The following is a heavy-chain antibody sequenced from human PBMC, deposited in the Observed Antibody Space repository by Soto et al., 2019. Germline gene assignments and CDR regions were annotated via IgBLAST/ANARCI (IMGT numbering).Heavy chain of an antibody. V-gene: IGHV4-30-2*01. CDR1: GGSISSGGYS. CDR3: AREVHYDILTGYYMPDAFDI. Sequence: PSETLSLTCAVSGGSISSGGYSWSWIRQPPGKGMEWIGYIYHSGSTYYNPSLKSRVTISVDRSKIQFSLKLCSVTAADTALYYCAREVHYDILTGYYMPDAFDIWGQGTMVS. J-gene: IGHJ3*02. D-gene: IGHD3-9*01. CDR2: IYHSGST.